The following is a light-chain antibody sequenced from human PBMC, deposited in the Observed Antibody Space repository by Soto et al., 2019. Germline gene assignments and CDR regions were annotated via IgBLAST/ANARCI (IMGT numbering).Light chain of an antibody. Sequence: QSALTQPASVSGSPGQSITISCTGTSSDVGGYNYVSWYQQHPGKAPKLMIYEVSNRPSGVSHRFSGSKSGNTASLTISGLQAEDEADYYCSSCTSSSTYVFGTGTKVTVL. CDR2: EVS. CDR1: SSDVGGYNY. V-gene: IGLV2-14*01. CDR3: SSCTSSSTYV. J-gene: IGLJ1*01.